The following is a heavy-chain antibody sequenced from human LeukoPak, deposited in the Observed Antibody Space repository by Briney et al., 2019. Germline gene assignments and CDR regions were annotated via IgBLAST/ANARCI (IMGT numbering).Heavy chain of an antibody. D-gene: IGHD1-26*01. CDR2: IYYSGST. CDR3: ARDRGGSYYPVDY. Sequence: SETLSLTCSVSGGSISSSSYYWGWIRQPPGKGLEWIGSIYYSGSTYYNPSLKSRVTISVDTSKNQFSLKLSSVTAADTAVYYCARDRGGSYYPVDYWGQGTLVTVSS. V-gene: IGHV4-39*07. CDR1: GGSISSSSYY. J-gene: IGHJ4*02.